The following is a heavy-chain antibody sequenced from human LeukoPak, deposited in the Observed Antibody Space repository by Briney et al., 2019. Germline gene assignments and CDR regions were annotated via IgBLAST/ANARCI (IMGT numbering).Heavy chain of an antibody. CDR3: AGAYYDILTGENWFDP. Sequence: SETLSLTCTVSGGSISSSSYYWGWIRQPPGKGLEWIGSIYYSGSTYYNPSLKSRVTISVDTSKNQFSLKLSSVTAADTAVYYCAGAYYDILTGENWFDPWGQGTLVTVSS. J-gene: IGHJ5*02. V-gene: IGHV4-39*01. CDR1: GGSISSSSYY. D-gene: IGHD3-9*01. CDR2: IYYSGST.